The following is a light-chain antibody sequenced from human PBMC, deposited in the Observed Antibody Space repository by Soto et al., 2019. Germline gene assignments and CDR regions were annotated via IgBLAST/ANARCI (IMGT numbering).Light chain of an antibody. V-gene: IGKV2-28*01. CDR3: MQTLESWT. CDR1: RSLLKANGYTY. Sequence: DLVMTQSPLSLTVTPGEPASIYCRSSRSLLKANGYTYFHWFLQKPGQSPQLLIYLGYNRAPGVPDRFSGAGSGTDYTLVIRRVEAEDIGVHYCMQTLESWTFGQGTKVEIK. J-gene: IGKJ1*01. CDR2: LGY.